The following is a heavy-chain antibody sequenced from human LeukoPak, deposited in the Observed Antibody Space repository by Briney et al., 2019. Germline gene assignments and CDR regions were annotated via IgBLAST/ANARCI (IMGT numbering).Heavy chain of an antibody. D-gene: IGHD2-2*01. J-gene: IGHJ4*02. Sequence: SETLSLTCTVSGGSISSGGYYWSWIRQHPGKGLEWIGYIYYSGSTYYNPSLKSRVTISVDTSKNQFSLKLSSATAADTAVYYCARENEEGGYCSSTSCDYYFDYWGQGTLVTVSS. V-gene: IGHV4-31*03. CDR3: ARENEEGGYCSSTSCDYYFDY. CDR2: IYYSGST. CDR1: GGSISSGGYY.